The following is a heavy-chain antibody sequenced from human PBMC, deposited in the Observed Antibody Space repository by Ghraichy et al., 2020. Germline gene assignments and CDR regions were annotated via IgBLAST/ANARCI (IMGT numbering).Heavy chain of an antibody. CDR3: AKGLRFGAAPGYFDL. CDR2: ISGSGGST. V-gene: IGHV3-23*01. J-gene: IGHJ2*01. Sequence: GGSLRLSCAASGFTFSNYAMSWVRQAPGKGLEWVSGISGSGGSTYYADSVKGRFTISRDNSKNTLYLQMNSLRAEDTAVYYCAKGLRFGAAPGYFDLWGRGTLVTVSS. D-gene: IGHD3-10*01. CDR1: GFTFSNYA.